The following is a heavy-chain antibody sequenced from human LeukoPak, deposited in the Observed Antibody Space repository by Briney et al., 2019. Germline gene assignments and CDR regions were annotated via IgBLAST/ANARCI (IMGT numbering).Heavy chain of an antibody. Sequence: SETLSLTCTVSGGSISSSSYYWGWIRQPPGKGLEWIGYIYYSGTTYYNPSLRSRLTISVDTSKNQFSLKLSSVTAADTAVYYCARYGSGSNDYWGQGTLVTVSS. CDR1: GGSISSSSYY. D-gene: IGHD3-10*01. CDR3: ARYGSGSNDY. CDR2: IYYSGTT. V-gene: IGHV4-30-4*08. J-gene: IGHJ4*02.